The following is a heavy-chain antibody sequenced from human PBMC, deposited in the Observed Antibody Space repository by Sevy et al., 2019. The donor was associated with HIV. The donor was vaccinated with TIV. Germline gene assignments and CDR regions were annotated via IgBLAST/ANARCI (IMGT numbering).Heavy chain of an antibody. CDR3: AREPYFFDKSGYYWDY. CDR1: GVSVSSDTYY. CDR2: VYHTGST. V-gene: IGHV4-61*01. D-gene: IGHD3-22*01. Sequence: SETLSLTCAVSGVSVSSDTYYWSWIRQPPGKGLEWIGYVYHTGSTNYSPSFKSRVTISVDKSKNQFSLRLFAVAAADTAVYYSAREPYFFDKSGYYWDYWGQGALVTVSS. J-gene: IGHJ4*02.